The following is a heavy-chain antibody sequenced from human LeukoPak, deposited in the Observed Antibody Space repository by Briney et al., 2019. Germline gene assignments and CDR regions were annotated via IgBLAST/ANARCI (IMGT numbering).Heavy chain of an antibody. J-gene: IGHJ4*02. CDR2: IYYSGST. CDR3: ARQLGYCSSTSCYADKVDY. D-gene: IGHD2-2*01. CDR1: GGSISSSSYY. V-gene: IGHV4-39*01. Sequence: SETLSLTCTVSGGSISSSSYYWGWMRQPPGKGLEWIGSIYYSGSTYYNPSLKSRVTISVDTSKNQFSLKLSSVTAADTAVYYCARQLGYCSSTSCYADKVDYWGQGTLVTVSS.